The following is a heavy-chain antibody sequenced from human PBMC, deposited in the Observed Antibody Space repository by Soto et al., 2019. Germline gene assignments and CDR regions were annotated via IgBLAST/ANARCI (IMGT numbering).Heavy chain of an antibody. CDR1: GFTFSSYC. Sequence: GGSLRLSCAASGFTFSSYCMHWVRQAPGKGLEWVAVISYDGSNKYYADSVKGRFTISRDNSKNTLYLQMNSLRAEDTAVYYCVNPGENAFYIWGQGTMVTVSS. CDR2: ISYDGSNK. CDR3: VNPGENAFYI. D-gene: IGHD3-10*01. V-gene: IGHV3-30*03. J-gene: IGHJ3*02.